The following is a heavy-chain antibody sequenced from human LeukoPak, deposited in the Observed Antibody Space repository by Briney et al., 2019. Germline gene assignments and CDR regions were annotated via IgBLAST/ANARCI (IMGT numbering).Heavy chain of an antibody. D-gene: IGHD5-24*01. CDR2: IYYSGST. V-gene: IGHV4-59*01. Sequence: PSETLSLTCNVSGDSIKSYYWSWVRQPPGKRLEWIGYIYYSGSTNYNPSLNSRVSISIDTSKNQFSLRLSSVTAADTAVYYCARAGRRDGYKSYFDYWGQGTLATVSS. J-gene: IGHJ4*02. CDR1: GDSIKSYY. CDR3: ARAGRRDGYKSYFDY.